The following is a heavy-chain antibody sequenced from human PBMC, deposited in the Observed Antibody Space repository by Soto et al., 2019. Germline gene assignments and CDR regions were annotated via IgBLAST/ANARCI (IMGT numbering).Heavy chain of an antibody. CDR3: ARDRPQGGVFSYYFSL. CDR2: IIPILGIA. Sequence: SVKVSCKASGGTFSSYTISWVRQAPGQGLEWMGRIIPILGIANYAQKFQGRVTITADKSTSTAYMELSSLRSEDTAVYYCARDRPQGGVFSYYFSLWGQRTLVTVSP. J-gene: IGHJ4*02. D-gene: IGHD3-10*01. V-gene: IGHV1-69*04. CDR1: GGTFSSYT.